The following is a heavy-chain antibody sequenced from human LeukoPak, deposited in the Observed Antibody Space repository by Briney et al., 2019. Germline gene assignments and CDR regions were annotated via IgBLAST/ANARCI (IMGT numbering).Heavy chain of an antibody. Sequence: GGSLRLSCAASGFTFSDYYMSWIHQAPGKGLEWVSYISSSGSTIYYADSVKGRFTISRDNAKNSLYLQMNSLRAEDTAVYYCARTPYYYYYGMDVWGQGTTVTVSS. J-gene: IGHJ6*02. CDR2: ISSSGSTI. V-gene: IGHV3-11*01. CDR3: ARTPYYYYYGMDV. CDR1: GFTFSDYY.